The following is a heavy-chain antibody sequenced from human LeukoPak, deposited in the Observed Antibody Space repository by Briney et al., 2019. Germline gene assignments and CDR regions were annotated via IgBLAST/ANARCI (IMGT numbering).Heavy chain of an antibody. V-gene: IGHV3-7*04. J-gene: IGHJ4*02. Sequence: GGSLRLSCVASGFPFSSYWMTWVRQAPGKGLEWVANIKQDGSKKSYVDSVRGRFTISRDNAKNSLYLQMNSLRAEDTAIYYRTRVGYIDEGIDYWGQGTLVTVSS. D-gene: IGHD5-24*01. CDR1: GFPFSSYW. CDR3: TRVGYIDEGIDY. CDR2: IKQDGSKK.